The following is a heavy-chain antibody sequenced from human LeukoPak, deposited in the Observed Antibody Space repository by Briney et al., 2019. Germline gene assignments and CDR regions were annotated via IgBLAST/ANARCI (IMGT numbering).Heavy chain of an antibody. CDR1: GFTFDDYA. CDR2: ISWNSDNI. Sequence: GGSLRLSCAASGFTFDDYAMHWVRQAPGKGLEWVSGISWNSDNIVYADSVKGRFTISRDNAKTSVYLQMNSLRAEDTAVYYCARSRFNYDSTGYSSFYYWGQGTLVTVSS. J-gene: IGHJ4*02. CDR3: ARSRFNYDSTGYSSFYY. D-gene: IGHD3-22*01. V-gene: IGHV3-9*01.